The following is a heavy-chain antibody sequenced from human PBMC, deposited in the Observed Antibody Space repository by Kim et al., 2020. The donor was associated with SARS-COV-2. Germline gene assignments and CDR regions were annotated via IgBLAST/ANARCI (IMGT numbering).Heavy chain of an antibody. CDR1: GYTFTSYY. D-gene: IGHD3-22*01. V-gene: IGHV1-46*01. CDR3: ARDQPYYYDSSGIDY. J-gene: IGHJ4*02. Sequence: ASVKVSCKASGYTFTSYYMHWVRQAPGQGLEWMGIINPSGGSTSYAQKFQGRVTMTRDTSTSTVYMELSSLRSEDTAVYYCARDQPYYYDSSGIDYWGQGTLVTDSS. CDR2: INPSGGST.